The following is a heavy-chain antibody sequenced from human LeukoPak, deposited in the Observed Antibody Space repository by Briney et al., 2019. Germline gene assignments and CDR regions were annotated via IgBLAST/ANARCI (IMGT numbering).Heavy chain of an antibody. CDR3: ARDRGGIYYYYYYGMEV. CDR1: GFTFSSYA. Sequence: GTLLILSCAAAGFTFSSYAMYWLRQAPGKVVELVAVISYDGSNKYYADSVKGRFTISRDNSKNTLYLQMNSLRAEDTAVYYCARDRGGIYYYYYYGMEVWGQGTTVTVAS. CDR2: ISYDGSNK. D-gene: IGHD4-23*01. V-gene: IGHV3-30*04. J-gene: IGHJ6*02.